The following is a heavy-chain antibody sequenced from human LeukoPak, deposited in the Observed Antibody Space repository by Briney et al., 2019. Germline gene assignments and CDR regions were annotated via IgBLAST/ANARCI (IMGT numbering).Heavy chain of an antibody. CDR1: GFTFSSYS. J-gene: IGHJ3*02. Sequence: GGSLRLSCAASGFTFSSYSMNWVRQAPGKGLEWVSPISSSSGYIYYADSVKGRFTISRDNAKNSLYLQMNSLRAEDMAVYYCARELGVQSGTFDIWGQGTMVTVSS. D-gene: IGHD7-27*01. V-gene: IGHV3-21*01. CDR3: ARELGVQSGTFDI. CDR2: ISSSSGYI.